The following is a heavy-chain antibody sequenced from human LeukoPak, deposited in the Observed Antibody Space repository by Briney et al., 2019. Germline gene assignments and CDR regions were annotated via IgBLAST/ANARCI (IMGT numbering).Heavy chain of an antibody. Sequence: PSETLSLTCTVSGGAVSSGSFYWSWIRQPPGKGLEWIGDIHNTGSTNYNSCLKSRVTISIDTSKNQFSLNLSSVTAADTAVYYCARGRPTVIFDYWGQGALVTVSS. J-gene: IGHJ4*02. D-gene: IGHD4-17*01. CDR2: IHNTGST. V-gene: IGHV4-61*01. CDR1: GGAVSSGSFY. CDR3: ARGRPTVIFDY.